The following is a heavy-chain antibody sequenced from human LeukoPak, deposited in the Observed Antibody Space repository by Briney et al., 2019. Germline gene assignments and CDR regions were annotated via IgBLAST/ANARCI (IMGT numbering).Heavy chain of an antibody. CDR2: IYFGGSS. CDR3: ARHFGYNYGHVDY. D-gene: IGHD5-18*01. CDR1: GGSISSRGYY. V-gene: IGHV4-39*01. Sequence: SETLSLTCFVSGGSISSRGYYWGWIRHPPGKGLEWIGSIYFGGSSYYNPSLKSRVTISVDTSRNQFSLKLSSVTAADTAVYYCARHFGYNYGHVDYWGQGTLVTVSS. J-gene: IGHJ4*02.